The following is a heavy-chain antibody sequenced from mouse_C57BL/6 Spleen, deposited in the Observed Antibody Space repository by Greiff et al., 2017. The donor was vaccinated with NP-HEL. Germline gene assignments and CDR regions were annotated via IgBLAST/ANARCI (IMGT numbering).Heavy chain of an antibody. CDR3: AMVTTGYYFDY. V-gene: IGHV1-52*01. Sequence: VQLQQSGAELVRPGSSVKLSCKASGYTFTSYWMHWVKQRPIQGLEWIGNIDPSDSETHYNQKFKDKATLTVDKSSSTAYMQLSSLTSEDSAVYYCAMVTTGYYFDYWGQGTTLTVSS. J-gene: IGHJ2*01. D-gene: IGHD2-2*01. CDR2: IDPSDSET. CDR1: GYTFTSYW.